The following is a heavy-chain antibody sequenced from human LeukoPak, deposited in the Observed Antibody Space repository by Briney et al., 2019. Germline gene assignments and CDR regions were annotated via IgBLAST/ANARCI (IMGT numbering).Heavy chain of an antibody. J-gene: IGHJ4*02. CDR3: ARAEIYGDYVPHY. D-gene: IGHD4-17*01. V-gene: IGHV1-69*13. CDR2: IIPIFGTA. CDR1: GGTFSSYA. Sequence: ASVKVSCKASGGTFSSYAISWVRQAPGQGLEWMGGIIPIFGTASYAQKFQGRVTITADESTSTAYMELSSLRSEDTAVYYCARAEIYGDYVPHYWGQGTLVTVSS.